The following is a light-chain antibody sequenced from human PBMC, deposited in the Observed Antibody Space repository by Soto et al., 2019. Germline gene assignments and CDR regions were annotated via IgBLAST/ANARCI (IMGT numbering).Light chain of an antibody. J-gene: IGKJ1*01. CDR1: QSISSW. CDR2: DAS. Sequence: DIQMTQSPSTLSASVGDRVTITCRASQSISSWLAWYQQKPGKAPKLLIYDASSLESGVPSRFSGSGSGTAFTLTISSLQHDDFATYYCQQYNSYSTFGQGTKVEIK. V-gene: IGKV1-5*01. CDR3: QQYNSYST.